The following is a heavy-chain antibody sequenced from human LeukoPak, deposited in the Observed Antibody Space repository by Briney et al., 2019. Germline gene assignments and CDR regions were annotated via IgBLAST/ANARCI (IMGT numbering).Heavy chain of an antibody. CDR1: GDSVSSNSAA. CDR2: TYYRSKWYN. J-gene: IGHJ4*02. CDR3: TRDEQWLVYFDY. Sequence: SQTLSLTCAISGDSVSSNSAAWNWIRQSPSRGLEWLGRTYYRSKWYNDYAESVKGRITINPDTSKNQFSLQLNSVTPEDTAVYYCTRDEQWLVYFDYWGQGSLVTVSS. V-gene: IGHV6-1*01. D-gene: IGHD6-19*01.